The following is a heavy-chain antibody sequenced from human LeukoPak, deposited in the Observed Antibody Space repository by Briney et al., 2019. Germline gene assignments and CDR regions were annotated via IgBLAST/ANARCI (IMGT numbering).Heavy chain of an antibody. J-gene: IGHJ4*02. Sequence: GGSLRLSCAASGFTFSSYWMSWVRQAPGKGLEWVANIKQDGSEKYYVDSVKGRFTISRDNAKNSLYLQMNSLRAEDTAVYYCARDKSAAAVDYWGQGTLVTVSP. D-gene: IGHD6-13*01. CDR2: IKQDGSEK. V-gene: IGHV3-7*01. CDR1: GFTFSSYW. CDR3: ARDKSAAAVDY.